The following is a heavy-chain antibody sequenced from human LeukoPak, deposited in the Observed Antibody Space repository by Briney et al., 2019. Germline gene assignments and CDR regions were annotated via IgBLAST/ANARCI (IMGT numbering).Heavy chain of an antibody. CDR3: ARVKLVPGWFDP. D-gene: IGHD6-13*01. J-gene: IGHJ5*02. V-gene: IGHV1-18*01. CDR1: GYTFTSYG. CDR2: ISAYNGNT. Sequence: ASVKVSCKASGYTFTSYGISWVREAPGQGLEWMGWISAYNGNTNYAQKLQGRVTMTTDTSTSTAYMELRSLRSDDTAVYYCARVKLVPGWFDPWGEGTLVTVSS.